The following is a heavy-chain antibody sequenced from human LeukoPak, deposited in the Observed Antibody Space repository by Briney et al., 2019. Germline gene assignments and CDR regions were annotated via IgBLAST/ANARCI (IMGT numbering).Heavy chain of an antibody. CDR2: ISRTGTTI. CDR3: ARDLWFAESWFDP. D-gene: IGHD3-10*01. CDR1: GFTFSSCS. V-gene: IGHV3-48*04. Sequence: GGSLRLSCAASGFTFSSCSMNWVRQAPGKELEWVSYISRTGTTIYYTDSVKGRFTISRDNAKNSLYLQMNRLRSEDTAVYYCARDLWFAESWFDPWGQGTLVTVSS. J-gene: IGHJ5*02.